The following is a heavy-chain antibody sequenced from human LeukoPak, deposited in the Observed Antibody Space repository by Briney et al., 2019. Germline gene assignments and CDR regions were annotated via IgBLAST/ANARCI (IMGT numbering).Heavy chain of an antibody. Sequence: GGSLRLSCAASIFTFDNDAMAWVRQAPGKGLEWVSSISSSSSYIYYADSVKGRFTISRDNAKNSLYLQMNSLRAEDTAVYYCARVLNGVVIIPSYMDVWGKGTTVTVSS. CDR2: ISSSSSYI. V-gene: IGHV3-21*01. J-gene: IGHJ6*03. CDR1: IFTFDNDA. D-gene: IGHD3-3*01. CDR3: ARVLNGVVIIPSYMDV.